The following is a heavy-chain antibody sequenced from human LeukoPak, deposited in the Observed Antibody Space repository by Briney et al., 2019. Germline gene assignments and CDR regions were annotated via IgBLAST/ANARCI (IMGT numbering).Heavy chain of an antibody. D-gene: IGHD6-13*01. Sequence: GGSLRLSCTASGFTFSSYSMNWVRQARGRGLEWVSYISSSSNTIYYADSVKGRFTISRDNAKNSLYLQMNSLRAEDTAVYYCAKNRDTSSWYDPTYYYYGMDVWGQGTTVTVSS. CDR1: GFTFSSYS. CDR2: ISSSSNTI. J-gene: IGHJ6*02. CDR3: AKNRDTSSWYDPTYYYYGMDV. V-gene: IGHV3-48*01.